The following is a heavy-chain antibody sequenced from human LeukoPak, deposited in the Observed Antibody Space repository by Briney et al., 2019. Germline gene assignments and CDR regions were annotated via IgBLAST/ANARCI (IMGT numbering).Heavy chain of an antibody. V-gene: IGHV1-2*02. J-gene: IGHJ4*02. Sequence: ASVKVSCKASGYTFTGHYIHWVRQAPGQGLEWMGWIHPNTGGTNYAQKFQGRVTITADKSTSTAYMELSSLRSEDTAVYYCARGLPGYYDSSGYYFDYWGQGTLVTVSS. CDR2: IHPNTGGT. D-gene: IGHD3-22*01. CDR3: ARGLPGYYDSSGYYFDY. CDR1: GYTFTGHY.